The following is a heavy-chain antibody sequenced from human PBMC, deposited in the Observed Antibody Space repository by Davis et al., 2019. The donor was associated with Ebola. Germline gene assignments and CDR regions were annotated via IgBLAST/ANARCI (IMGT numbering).Heavy chain of an antibody. D-gene: IGHD3-16*01. CDR1: GDPVFGKSGA. V-gene: IGHV6-1*01. CDR3: VRGWGRSGLDV. J-gene: IGHJ6*02. CDR2: TYYTSKWFN. Sequence: HSQTLSLTRAISGDPVFGKSGAWNWIRQSPSRGLEWLGRTYYTSKWFNDYGESVKSRMSINPDTSKNQLSLQLNSVTPEDAAVYYCVRGWGRSGLDVWGQGTTVTVSS.